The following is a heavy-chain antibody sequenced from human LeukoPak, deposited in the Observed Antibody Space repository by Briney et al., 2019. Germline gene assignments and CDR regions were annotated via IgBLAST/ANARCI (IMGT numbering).Heavy chain of an antibody. J-gene: IGHJ4*02. V-gene: IGHV3-30*04. D-gene: IGHD3-22*01. CDR1: GFTFSSYA. CDR3: ARVPNYYDSSGYSMVFNY. Sequence: GRSLRLSCAASGFTFSSYAMHWVRQAPGKGLEWVAVISYDGSNKYYADSVKGRFTISRDNSKNTLYLQMNSLRAEDTAVYYCARVPNYYDSSGYSMVFNYWGQGTLVTVSS. CDR2: ISYDGSNK.